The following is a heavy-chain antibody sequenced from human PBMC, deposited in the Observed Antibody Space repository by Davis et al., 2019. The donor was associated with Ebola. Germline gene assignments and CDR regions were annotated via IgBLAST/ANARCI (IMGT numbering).Heavy chain of an antibody. CDR3: AKDTSNVWFDV. V-gene: IGHV3-23*01. CDR2: LGLSADT. Sequence: GESLKISCAASWFVFSSYVMSWVRRAPGKGLEWVSTLGLSADTYYADSVKGRFTISRDNSKNTLHLQMNSLRVEDTAIYYCAKDTSNVWFDVWGQGTMVTVSS. J-gene: IGHJ3*01. CDR1: WFVFSSYV. D-gene: IGHD6-19*01.